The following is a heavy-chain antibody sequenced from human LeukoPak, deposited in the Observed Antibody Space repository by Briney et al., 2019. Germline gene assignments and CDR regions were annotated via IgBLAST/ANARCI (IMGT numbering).Heavy chain of an antibody. Sequence: KPSETLSLTCTVSGGSSRSSTYYWGWIRQPPGKGLEWIGTIYYRGNTYYNPSLKSRITISVDTSKNQFSLNLNSVTAADTAVYYCARPPVAAPTSYFDYWGQGTLVTVSS. J-gene: IGHJ4*02. D-gene: IGHD6-25*01. CDR3: ARPPVAAPTSYFDY. CDR2: IYYRGNT. CDR1: GGSSRSSTYY. V-gene: IGHV4-39*01.